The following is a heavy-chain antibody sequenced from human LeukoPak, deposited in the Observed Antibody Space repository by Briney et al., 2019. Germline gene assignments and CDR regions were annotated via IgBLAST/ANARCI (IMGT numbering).Heavy chain of an antibody. D-gene: IGHD5-18*01. CDR2: ISSSSSYI. CDR1: GFTFSSYS. Sequence: PGGSLRLSCAASGFTFSSYSMNWVRQAPGKGLEWVSSISSSSSYIYYADSVKGRFTISRDNAKNSLYLQMNSLRAEDTAVYYCARALSTAMAPLDYWGQGTLVTVSS. J-gene: IGHJ4*02. CDR3: ARALSTAMAPLDY. V-gene: IGHV3-21*01.